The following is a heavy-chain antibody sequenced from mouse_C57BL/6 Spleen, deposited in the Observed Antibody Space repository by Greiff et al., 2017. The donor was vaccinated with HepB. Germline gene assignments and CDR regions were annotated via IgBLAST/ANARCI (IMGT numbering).Heavy chain of an antibody. CDR2: ISSGSSTI. V-gene: IGHV5-17*01. J-gene: IGHJ4*01. CDR3: ARIRDLGGAMDY. D-gene: IGHD3-3*01. CDR1: GFTFSDYG. Sequence: EVQGVESGGGLVKPGGSLKLSCAASGFTFSDYGMHWVRQAPEKGLEWVAYISSGSSTIYYADQVKGRFTISRDNAKNTLFLQMTSLRSEDTAIYYGARIRDLGGAMDYWGQGTSVTVSS.